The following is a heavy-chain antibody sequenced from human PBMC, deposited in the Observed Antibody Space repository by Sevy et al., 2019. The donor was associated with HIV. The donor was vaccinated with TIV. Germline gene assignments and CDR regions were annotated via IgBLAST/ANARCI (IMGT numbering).Heavy chain of an antibody. V-gene: IGHV3-66*01. CDR3: ARGKSGYCYALNY. D-gene: IGHD5-18*01. CDR1: GFTVNSNY. CDR2: IHSDDTT. J-gene: IGHJ4*02. Sequence: GGSLRLSCAASGFTVNSNYMTWVRQAPGKGLEGVSVIHSDDTTYHADSVKDRFTISRDNFKNTLYLHMSSRRAEDTAVDYFARGKSGYCYALNYWGQGTLFTVSS.